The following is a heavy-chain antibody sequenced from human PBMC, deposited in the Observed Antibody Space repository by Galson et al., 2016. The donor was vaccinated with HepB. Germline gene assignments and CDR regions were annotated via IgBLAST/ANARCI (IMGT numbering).Heavy chain of an antibody. CDR1: GGSISSGGYY. V-gene: IGHV4-31*03. D-gene: IGHD3-3*01. Sequence: TLSLTCTVSGGSISSGGYYWSWIRQYPGKGLEWIGYIYYSGSTHYNPSLKSRVIISVDTSKNQFSLKLSSVTAADTAVYYCARDRPDSAGYYYGMDVWGKGTTVTVSS. CDR2: IYYSGST. CDR3: ARDRPDSAGYYYGMDV. J-gene: IGHJ6*04.